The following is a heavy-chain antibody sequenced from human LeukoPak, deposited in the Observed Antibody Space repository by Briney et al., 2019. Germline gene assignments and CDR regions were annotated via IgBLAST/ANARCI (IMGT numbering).Heavy chain of an antibody. CDR3: ARGGYDFWSGYYTVAFDI. V-gene: IGHV4-4*07. J-gene: IGHJ3*02. CDR1: GGSISSYY. Sequence: SETLSLTCTVSGGSISSYYWSWIRQPAGKGLEWIGRIYTSGSTNYNPSLKSRVTISVDTSKNQFSLKLSSVTAADTAVYYCARGGYDFWSGYYTVAFDIWGQGTMVTVSS. CDR2: IYTSGST. D-gene: IGHD3-3*01.